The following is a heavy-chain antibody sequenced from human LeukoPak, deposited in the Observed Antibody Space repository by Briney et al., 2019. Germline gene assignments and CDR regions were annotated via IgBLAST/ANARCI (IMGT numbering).Heavy chain of an antibody. D-gene: IGHD1-1*01. V-gene: IGHV3-21*01. CDR2: ISSSSSYI. CDR3: AKAGNDVGYYYYYMDV. Sequence: PGGSLRLSCAASGFTFSSYSMNWVRQAPGKGLEWVSSISSSSSYIYYADSVKGRFTISRDNAKNSLYLQMNSLRAEDTAVYYCAKAGNDVGYYYYYMDVWGKGTTVTVSS. J-gene: IGHJ6*03. CDR1: GFTFSSYS.